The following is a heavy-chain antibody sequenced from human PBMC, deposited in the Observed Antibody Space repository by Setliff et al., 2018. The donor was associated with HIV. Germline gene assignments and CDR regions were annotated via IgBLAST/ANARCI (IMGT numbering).Heavy chain of an antibody. V-gene: IGHV3-30*02. CDR3: ARPTNIDTLYYGSQTFYMYYYGLDV. CDR2: IRYDGSNK. CDR1: GFTFSAYG. D-gene: IGHD1-26*01. Sequence: GGSLRLSCAASGFTFSAYGMHWVRQAPGKGLEWVAFIRYDGSNKYYADSVKGRFTISRDNSKNTLYRQMNSLRAEDTAVYFCARPTNIDTLYYGSQTFYMYYYGLDVWGQGTTVTVSS. J-gene: IGHJ6*02.